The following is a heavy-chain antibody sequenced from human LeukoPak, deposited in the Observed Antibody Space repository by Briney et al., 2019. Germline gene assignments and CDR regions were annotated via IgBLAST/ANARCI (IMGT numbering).Heavy chain of an antibody. J-gene: IGHJ5*02. V-gene: IGHV1-8*03. D-gene: IGHD3-16*02. CDR2: MNPNSGNT. Sequence: ASVKVSCKASGYTFTSYDINWVRQATGQGLEWMGWMNPNSGNTGYAQKFQGRVTITRNTSISTAYMELSSLRYEDTAVYYCARDNSVGDIAWWFDPWGQGTLVTVSS. CDR3: ARDNSVGDIAWWFDP. CDR1: GYTFTSYD.